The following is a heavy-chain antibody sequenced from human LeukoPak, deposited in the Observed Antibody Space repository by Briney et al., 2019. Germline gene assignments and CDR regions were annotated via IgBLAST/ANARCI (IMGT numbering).Heavy chain of an antibody. Sequence: ASVKVSCKASGYIFINYGVSWVRQAPGQGLEWMGWISAYNGDTNYAQKLQGRVTMTTDTSTSTAYMELTNLRSDDTAVYYCARDPSSTGWYHDYWGQGTLVTVSS. V-gene: IGHV1-18*01. J-gene: IGHJ4*02. D-gene: IGHD6-19*01. CDR1: GYIFINYG. CDR2: ISAYNGDT. CDR3: ARDPSSTGWYHDY.